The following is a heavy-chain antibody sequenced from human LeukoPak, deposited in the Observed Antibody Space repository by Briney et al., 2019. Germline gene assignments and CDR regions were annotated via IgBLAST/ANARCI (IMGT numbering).Heavy chain of an antibody. CDR3: ARLRGGYRLY. Sequence: SGGSLRLSCVVSGFTFSGYWMNWVRQAPGKGLEWVSYISSSGSTIYYADSVKGRFTISRDNAKNSLYLQINSLRAEDTAVYYCARLRGGYRLYWGQGTLVTVSS. J-gene: IGHJ4*02. V-gene: IGHV3-48*04. D-gene: IGHD5-24*01. CDR1: GFTFSGYW. CDR2: ISSSGSTI.